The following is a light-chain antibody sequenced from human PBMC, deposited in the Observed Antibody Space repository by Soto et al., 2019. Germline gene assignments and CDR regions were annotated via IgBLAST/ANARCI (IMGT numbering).Light chain of an antibody. Sequence: DIQMTQSPSTLSAAIGDTVIITCRASQSIKSWLAWYQQKPGKAPKPLIHKASTLESGVPSRFSGSESGTEFTLTIISLQPDDFATFYCQQYDRFPYTFGQGTKLEIK. CDR1: QSIKSW. V-gene: IGKV1-5*03. J-gene: IGKJ2*01. CDR3: QQYDRFPYT. CDR2: KAS.